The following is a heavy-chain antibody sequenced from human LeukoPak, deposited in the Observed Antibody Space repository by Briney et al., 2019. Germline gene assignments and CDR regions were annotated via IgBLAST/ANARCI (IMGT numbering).Heavy chain of an antibody. Sequence: PGRSLRLSCAAPGFTFSSYGMHWVRQAPGKGLEWVSGISGSGGSTFYADSVKGRFTIPRDNSRTTLFLQMNSLRAEDTAVYYCAKGSDIVVARNSFDYWGQGTLVTVSS. D-gene: IGHD2-2*01. J-gene: IGHJ4*02. V-gene: IGHV3-23*01. CDR1: GFTFSSYG. CDR2: ISGSGGST. CDR3: AKGSDIVVARNSFDY.